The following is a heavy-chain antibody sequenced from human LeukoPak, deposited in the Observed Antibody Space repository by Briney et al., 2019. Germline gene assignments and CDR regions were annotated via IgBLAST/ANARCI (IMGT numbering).Heavy chain of an antibody. V-gene: IGHV1-69*05. CDR1: GGTFSSYA. D-gene: IGHD6-19*01. Sequence: SVKVSCKASGGTFSSYAISWVRQAPGQELEWMGGIIPIFGTANYAQKFQGRVTITTDESTSTAYMELSSLRSEDTAVYYCARGSSGWYYYYYMDVWGKGTTVTVSS. CDR3: ARGSSGWYYYYYMDV. J-gene: IGHJ6*03. CDR2: IIPIFGTA.